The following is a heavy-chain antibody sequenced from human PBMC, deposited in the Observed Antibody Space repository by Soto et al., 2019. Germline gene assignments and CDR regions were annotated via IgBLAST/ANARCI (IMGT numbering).Heavy chain of an antibody. J-gene: IGHJ4*02. Sequence: QVQLQESGPGLVKPSETLSLTCTVSGGSISSYYWSWIRQPPGKGLELIGYIYYSGSTNYNPSLKSRVTISVDTSKNHFSLKLSSATAADTAVDYCARRYGGNLDYWGQGTLVTVSS. CDR1: GGSISSYY. D-gene: IGHD1-1*01. CDR3: ARRYGGNLDY. CDR2: IYYSGST. V-gene: IGHV4-59*08.